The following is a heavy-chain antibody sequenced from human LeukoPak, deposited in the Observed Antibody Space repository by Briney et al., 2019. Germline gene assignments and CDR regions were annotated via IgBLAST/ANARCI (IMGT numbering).Heavy chain of an antibody. CDR3: ASQREQWLARNAFDY. CDR1: GFTFSSYA. J-gene: IGHJ4*02. Sequence: GSLRLSCAASGFTFSSYAMSWVRQAPGKGLEWVSAISGSGGSTYYADSVKGRFTISRDNSKNTLYLQMNSLRAEDTAVYYCASQREQWLARNAFDYWGQGTLVTVSS. D-gene: IGHD6-19*01. V-gene: IGHV3-23*01. CDR2: ISGSGGST.